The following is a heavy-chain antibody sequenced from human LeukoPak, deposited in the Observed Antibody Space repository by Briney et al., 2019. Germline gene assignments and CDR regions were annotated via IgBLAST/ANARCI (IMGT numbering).Heavy chain of an antibody. Sequence: GGSLRLSCAASGFTFSSYGMHWVRQAPGKGLEWVAFIRYDGSNKYYADSVKGRFTISRDNSKNTLYLQMNSLRAEDTAVYYCAKVVFGIAVAGSIDMWGQGTMVTVSS. CDR1: GFTFSSYG. V-gene: IGHV3-30*02. D-gene: IGHD6-19*01. J-gene: IGHJ3*02. CDR2: IRYDGSNK. CDR3: AKVVFGIAVAGSIDM.